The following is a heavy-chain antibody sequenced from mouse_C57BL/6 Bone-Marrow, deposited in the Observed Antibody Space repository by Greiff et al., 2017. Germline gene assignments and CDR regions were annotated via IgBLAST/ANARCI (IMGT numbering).Heavy chain of an antibody. CDR2: IYPGSGST. Sequence: VQLQQPGAELVKPGASVKMSCKASGYTFTSYWITWVKQRPGQGLEWIGDIYPGSGSTNYNEKFKSKATLTVDTSSSTAYMQLSSLTSGDAAVYYCAQVYYGYDGGQGTTLTVSS. V-gene: IGHV1-55*01. CDR1: GYTFTSYW. J-gene: IGHJ2*01. D-gene: IGHD2-2*01. CDR3: AQVYYGYD.